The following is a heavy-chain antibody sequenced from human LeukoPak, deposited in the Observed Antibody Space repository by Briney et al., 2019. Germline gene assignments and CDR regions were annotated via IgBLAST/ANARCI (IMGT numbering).Heavy chain of an antibody. CDR3: ARHRGPTTEVTRDFDY. CDR1: GGSISSDY. CDR2: IYYSGTT. V-gene: IGHV4-59*01. D-gene: IGHD4-23*01. Sequence: SETLSLTCTVSGGSISSDYWSWIRQPPGKGLEWIGYIYYSGTTNHNPSLKSRVTISVDTSKNQFSLKLSSVSAADTAVYYCARHRGPTTEVTRDFDYWGQGTLVTVSS. J-gene: IGHJ4*02.